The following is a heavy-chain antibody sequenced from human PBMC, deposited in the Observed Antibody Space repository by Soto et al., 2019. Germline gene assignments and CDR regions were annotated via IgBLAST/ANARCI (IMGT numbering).Heavy chain of an antibody. Sequence: QVQLVQSGAEVKKPGASVKVSCKASGYTVTSYYMHWVRQAPGQGLEWMGIINPSGGSTSYAQKFQGRGTMTRDTSTSTVYMELSSLRSEDTAVYYCARHSSGSPFDYWGQGTLVTVSS. CDR1: GYTVTSYY. D-gene: IGHD3-22*01. CDR2: INPSGGST. V-gene: IGHV1-46*01. J-gene: IGHJ4*02. CDR3: ARHSSGSPFDY.